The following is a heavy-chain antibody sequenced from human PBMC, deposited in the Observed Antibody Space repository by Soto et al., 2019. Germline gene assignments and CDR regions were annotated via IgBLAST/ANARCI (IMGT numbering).Heavy chain of an antibody. V-gene: IGHV1-46*01. D-gene: IGHD6-6*01. CDR1: GYTFTSYY. J-gene: IGHJ6*02. CDR3: ARSGGSATSSSSPEYYYYYGMDV. CDR2: INPSGGSA. Sequence: GSVKVSCKAYGYTFTSYYMHWVRQAPGQGIEWMGIINPSGGSASYAQKFQGRVTMTRDTSTSTVYMELSSLRSEDTAVYYCARSGGSATSSSSPEYYYYYGMDVWGQGTTVTVSS.